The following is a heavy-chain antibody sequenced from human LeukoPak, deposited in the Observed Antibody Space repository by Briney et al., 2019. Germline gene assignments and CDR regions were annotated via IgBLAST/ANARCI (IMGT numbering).Heavy chain of an antibody. Sequence: SETLSLTCAVYGGSFSGYYWSWIRQPPGKGLEWIGYIYYSGSTNYNPSLKSRVTITVDTSKNQFSLKLSSVTAADTAVYYCAREKRGYYYYDSSGYRYIDYWGQGTLVTVSS. V-gene: IGHV4-59*01. CDR3: AREKRGYYYYDSSGYRYIDY. CDR2: IYYSGST. D-gene: IGHD3-22*01. J-gene: IGHJ4*02. CDR1: GGSFSGYY.